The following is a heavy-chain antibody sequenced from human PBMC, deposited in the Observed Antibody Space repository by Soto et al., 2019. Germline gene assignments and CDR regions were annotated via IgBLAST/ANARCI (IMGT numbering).Heavy chain of an antibody. CDR3: ASRGYDSSGYPNRRAFDI. CDR1: GGTLSSYA. V-gene: IGHV1-69*13. D-gene: IGHD3-22*01. Sequence: ASVKVSCKASGGTLSSYAISWVRQAPGQGLEWMGGIIPIFGTANYAQKFQGRVTITADESTSTAYMELSSLRSEDTAVYYCASRGYDSSGYPNRRAFDIWGQGTMVTVSS. CDR2: IIPIFGTA. J-gene: IGHJ3*02.